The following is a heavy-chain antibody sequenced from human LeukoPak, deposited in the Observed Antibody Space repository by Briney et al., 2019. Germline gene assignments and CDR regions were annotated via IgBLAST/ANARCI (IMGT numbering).Heavy chain of an antibody. D-gene: IGHD3-9*01. V-gene: IGHV3-23*01. CDR3: AKESPYDILTGIRPFDY. Sequence: GGSLRLSCAASGFTFSSYGMSWVRQAPGKGLEWVSAISGSGGSTYYADSVKGRFTISRDNSKNTLYLQMNSLRAEDTAVYYCAKESPYDILTGIRPFDYWGQGTLVTVSS. J-gene: IGHJ4*02. CDR1: GFTFSSYG. CDR2: ISGSGGST.